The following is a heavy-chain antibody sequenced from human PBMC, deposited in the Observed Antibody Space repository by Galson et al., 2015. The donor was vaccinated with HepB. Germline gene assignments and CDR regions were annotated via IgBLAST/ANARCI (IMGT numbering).Heavy chain of an antibody. Sequence: SLRLSCAASGFTFSSYWMNWVRQAPGKGLEWVANIKQDGSEKYYVDSVKGRFTISRDNAKNSLYLQMNCLRAEDTAVYYCAGNPERVITPSDAFDIWGQGTMVTVSS. V-gene: IGHV3-7*03. J-gene: IGHJ3*02. CDR1: GFTFSSYW. D-gene: IGHD3-10*01. CDR3: AGNPERVITPSDAFDI. CDR2: IKQDGSEK.